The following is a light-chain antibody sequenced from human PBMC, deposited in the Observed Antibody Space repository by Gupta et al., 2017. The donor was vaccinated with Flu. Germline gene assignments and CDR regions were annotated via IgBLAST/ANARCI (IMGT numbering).Light chain of an antibody. V-gene: IGKV3-20*01. CDR3: QQYGSSPKYS. CDR2: DAS. J-gene: IGKJ2*03. Sequence: IVFTQSSGTLSLSPGERATLSCRASQSVSSSYLAWYQQKPGQAPRRLIYDASSRDTGIPDRFSGSGSGTDFTLTISRREPEDFAVYYCQQYGSSPKYSFGQGTKMEIK. CDR1: QSVSSSY.